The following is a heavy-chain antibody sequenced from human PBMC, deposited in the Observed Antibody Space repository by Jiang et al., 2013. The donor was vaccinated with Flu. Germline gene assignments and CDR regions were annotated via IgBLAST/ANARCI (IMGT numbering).Heavy chain of an antibody. CDR3: AKIRAPLTAPGYCSSTSCSGGFDY. CDR2: ISGSGGST. Sequence: VQLLESGGGLVQPGGSLRLSCAASGFTFSSYAMSWVRQAPGKGLEWVSAISGSGGSTYYADSVKGRFTISRDNSKNTLYLQMNSLRAEDTAVYYCAKIRAPLTAPGYCSSTSCSGGFDYWGQGTLVTVSS. V-gene: IGHV3-23*01. CDR1: GFTFSSYA. D-gene: IGHD2-2*01. J-gene: IGHJ4*02.